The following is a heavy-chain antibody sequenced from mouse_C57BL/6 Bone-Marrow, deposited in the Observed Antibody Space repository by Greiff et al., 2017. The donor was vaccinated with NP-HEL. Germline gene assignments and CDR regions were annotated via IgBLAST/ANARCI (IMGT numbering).Heavy chain of an antibody. D-gene: IGHD2-1*01. Sequence: EVQLQQSGPELVKPGASVKISCKASGYSFTGYYMHWVKQSSEKSLEWIGEINPSTGGTSYNQKFKGKATLTVDKSSSTAYMQLKSLTSEDSAVYYCARLGKRYFDVWGTGTTVTVSS. V-gene: IGHV1-43*01. CDR3: ARLGKRYFDV. CDR2: INPSTGGT. J-gene: IGHJ1*03. CDR1: GYSFTGYY.